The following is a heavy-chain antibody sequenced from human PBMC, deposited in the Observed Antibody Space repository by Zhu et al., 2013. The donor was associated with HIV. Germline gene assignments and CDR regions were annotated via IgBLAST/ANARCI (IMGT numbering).Heavy chain of an antibody. CDR3: ARDPAPPGAWYFDL. D-gene: IGHD6-6*01. J-gene: IGHJ2*01. CDR2: VDPKTGGT. Sequence: QVQLVQSGAEVKKPGSSVKISCKASGGTFITHAMTWVRLAPGQGLERMGWVDPKTGGTIYAQSFQGRVTMASDTSISTVYMELNNLNPDDTAVYYCARDPAPPGAWYFDLWGRGTLVSVSS. V-gene: IGHV1-2*02. CDR1: GGTFITHA.